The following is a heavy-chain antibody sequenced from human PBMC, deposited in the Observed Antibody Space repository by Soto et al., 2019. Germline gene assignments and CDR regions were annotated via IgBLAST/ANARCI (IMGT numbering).Heavy chain of an antibody. J-gene: IGHJ3*02. CDR1: GGTFSSYT. V-gene: IGHV1-69*02. CDR3: ARLLVAAKVTPYDAFDI. CDR2: IIPILGIA. Sequence: SVKVSCKASGGTFSSYTISWVRQAPGQGLEWMGRIIPILGIANYAQKFQGRVTITADKSTSTAYMELSSLRSEDTAVYYCARLLVAAKVTPYDAFDIWGQGTMVTVSS. D-gene: IGHD4-17*01.